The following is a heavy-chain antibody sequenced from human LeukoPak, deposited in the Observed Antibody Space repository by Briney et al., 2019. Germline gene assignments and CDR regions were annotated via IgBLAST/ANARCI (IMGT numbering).Heavy chain of an antibody. V-gene: IGHV5-51*01. Sequence: KNGESLKISCKCSGFDFTAYGIAWVRQMPGKGLEWMGNIYPGGSNGRYSPSFPGQVTMSADKSITTVYLQWSSLKASDTAMYYCAGHFHSAWFGFWGQGSLVTVSS. D-gene: IGHD5-18*01. CDR2: IYPGGSNG. CDR1: GFDFTAYG. J-gene: IGHJ4*02. CDR3: AGHFHSAWFGF.